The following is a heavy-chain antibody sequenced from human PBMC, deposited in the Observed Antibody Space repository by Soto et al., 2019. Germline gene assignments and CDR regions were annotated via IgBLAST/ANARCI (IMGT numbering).Heavy chain of an antibody. CDR3: ARLGGYCSTTTCYGYDGMYV. J-gene: IGHJ6*02. Sequence: QLQLQESGPGLVKPSETLSLTCTVSGGSISNGTYSWGWIRQPPGKGLDWIGTFSYSESTHYTPSPESRVTIYVDTSKNQFSLKVRSVTAADTAVYYCARLGGYCSTTTCYGYDGMYVWGQGTTVTVSS. CDR2: FSYSEST. CDR1: GGSISNGTYS. V-gene: IGHV4-39*01. D-gene: IGHD2-2*01.